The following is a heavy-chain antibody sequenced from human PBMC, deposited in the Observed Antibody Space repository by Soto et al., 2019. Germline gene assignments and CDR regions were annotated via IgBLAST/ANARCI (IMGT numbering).Heavy chain of an antibody. J-gene: IGHJ4*02. V-gene: IGHV1-69*01. CDR2: IIPIFGTA. D-gene: IGHD1-20*01. CDR1: GGTFSSYA. CDR3: AREGPPVTGTYVGDY. Sequence: QVQLVQSGAEVKKPGSSVKVSCKASGGTFSSYAIGWVRQAPGQGLEWMGGIIPIFGTANYAQKFQGRVTITADESTSTAYMELSSLRSEDTAVYYCAREGPPVTGTYVGDYWGQGTLVTVSS.